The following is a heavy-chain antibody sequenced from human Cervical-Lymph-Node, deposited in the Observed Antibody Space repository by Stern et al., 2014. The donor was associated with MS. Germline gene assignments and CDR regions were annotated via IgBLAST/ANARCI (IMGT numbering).Heavy chain of an antibody. CDR2: INPNRGGT. CDR3: ARDRDYYDSSGYYPGDAFDI. CDR1: GYTFTGYY. Sequence: VQLEESGAEVKKPGASVKVSCKASGYTFTGYYMYWVRQAPGQGLEWMGRINPNRGGTNYAQKFQGRVTMTRDTSISTAYMELSRLRSDDTAVYYCARDRDYYDSSGYYPGDAFDIWGQGTMVTVSS. V-gene: IGHV1-2*06. D-gene: IGHD3-22*01. J-gene: IGHJ3*02.